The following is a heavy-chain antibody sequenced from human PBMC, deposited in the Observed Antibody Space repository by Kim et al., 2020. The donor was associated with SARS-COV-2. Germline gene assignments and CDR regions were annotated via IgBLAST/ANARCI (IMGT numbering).Heavy chain of an antibody. D-gene: IGHD6-19*01. V-gene: IGHV5-51*01. Sequence: RYNPSCHGKVTISADKSISTAYLQWSSLKASDTAMYYCAITAVAGTDFDYWGQGTLVTVSP. J-gene: IGHJ4*02. CDR3: AITAVAGTDFDY.